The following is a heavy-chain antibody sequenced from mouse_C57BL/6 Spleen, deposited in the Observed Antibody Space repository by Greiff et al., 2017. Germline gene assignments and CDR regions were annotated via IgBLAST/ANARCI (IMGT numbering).Heavy chain of an antibody. CDR3: TRYYGSPLFAY. J-gene: IGHJ3*01. CDR1: GYTFTDYE. V-gene: IGHV1-15*01. Sequence: QVQLKQSGAELVRPGASVTLSCKASGYTFTDYEMHWVKQTPVHGLEWIGAIDPETGGTAYNQKFKGKAILTADKSSSTAYMELRSLTSEDSAVYYCTRYYGSPLFAYWGQGTLVTVSA. CDR2: IDPETGGT. D-gene: IGHD1-1*01.